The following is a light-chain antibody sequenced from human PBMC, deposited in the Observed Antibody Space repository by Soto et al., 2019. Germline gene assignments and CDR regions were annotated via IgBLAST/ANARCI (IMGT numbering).Light chain of an antibody. Sequence: QSVLTQPPSVSGAPGQRVTISCTGSSSNIGAGYDVHWYHQLPGTAPKLLIFGNTNRPSGVPDRFSGSKSGTSASLAITGLQAEDEADYYCHSYDSTLSASIFGGGPKLTVL. V-gene: IGLV1-40*01. CDR1: SSNIGAGYD. CDR2: GNT. J-gene: IGLJ2*01. CDR3: HSYDSTLSASI.